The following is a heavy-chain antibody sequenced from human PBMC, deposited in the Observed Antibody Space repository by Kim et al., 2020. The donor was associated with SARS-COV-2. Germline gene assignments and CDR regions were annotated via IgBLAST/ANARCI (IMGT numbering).Heavy chain of an antibody. V-gene: IGHV3-30*02. CDR3: DA. CDR2: IRVDACGG. Sequence: GGSLRLSCTASGFTFSEYSMDWVRQAPGKGLEWVGFIRVDACGGKSADAANGRCTISIDSSYTIKYLYLQSPGPEDAATADYDA. CDR1: GFTFSEYS. J-gene: IGHJ3*01. D-gene: IGHD4-17*01.